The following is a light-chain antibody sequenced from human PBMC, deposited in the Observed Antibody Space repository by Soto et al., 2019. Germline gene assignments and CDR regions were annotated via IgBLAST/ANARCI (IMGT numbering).Light chain of an antibody. J-gene: IGLJ1*01. CDR3: SSYTSSSTMYV. CDR2: EVS. V-gene: IGLV2-14*01. CDR1: SSDVGGYNY. Sequence: QSVLTQPASVSGSPGQSITISCTGTSSDVGGYNYVSWYQQHPGKAPKLMIYEVSNRPSGVSNRFSGSKSGNTAYLTISGLQAEDEADYSCSSYTSSSTMYVFGTGTKVTVL.